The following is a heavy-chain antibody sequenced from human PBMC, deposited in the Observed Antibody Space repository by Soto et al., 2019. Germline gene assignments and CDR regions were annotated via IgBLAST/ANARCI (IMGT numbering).Heavy chain of an antibody. V-gene: IGHV4-59*08. CDR2: IYYSGST. J-gene: IGHJ3*02. Sequence: SETLSLTCTVSGGSISSYYWSWIRQPPGKGLEWIGYIYYSGSTNYNPSLKSRVTISVDTSKNQFSLKLSSVTAADTAVYYCASKRQDDYGDQVNAFDIWGQGTMVTVSS. D-gene: IGHD4-17*01. CDR1: GGSISSYY. CDR3: ASKRQDDYGDQVNAFDI.